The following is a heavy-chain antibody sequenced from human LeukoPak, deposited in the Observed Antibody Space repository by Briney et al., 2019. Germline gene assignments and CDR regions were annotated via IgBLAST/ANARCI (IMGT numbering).Heavy chain of an antibody. J-gene: IGHJ5*02. Sequence: ASVKVSCKASGYTFTGYYMNWVRQAPGQGLEWMGWINPNSGATNYAQKFQGRVTITADTSTDTAYMELSSLRSEDTAVYYCATVDIVATIRGWFDPWGQGTLVTASS. CDR2: INPNSGAT. CDR1: GYTFTGYY. V-gene: IGHV1-2*02. CDR3: ATVDIVATIRGWFDP. D-gene: IGHD5-12*01.